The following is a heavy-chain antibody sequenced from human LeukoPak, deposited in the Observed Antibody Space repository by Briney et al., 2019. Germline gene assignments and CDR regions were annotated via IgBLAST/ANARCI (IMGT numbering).Heavy chain of an antibody. CDR3: ARFQASEFRGFDH. V-gene: IGHV1-18*01. CDR2: INPYNGNR. D-gene: IGHD3-10*01. J-gene: IGHJ4*02. CDR1: GYRFIAFG. Sequence: ASVKVSCKTSGYRFIAFGINWVRQAPGQGLEWMGWINPYNGNRYYAKKFQDRFNMTTDTSTSTVYLELQTLTSDDTAIYYCARFQASEFRGFDHWGQGTLITVSS.